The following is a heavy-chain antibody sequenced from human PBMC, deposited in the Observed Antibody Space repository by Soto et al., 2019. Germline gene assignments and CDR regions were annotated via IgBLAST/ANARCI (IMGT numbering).Heavy chain of an antibody. J-gene: IGHJ4*02. V-gene: IGHV3-23*01. CDR3: AKLTGY. CDR1: GFTFSSHS. Sequence: GGSLRLSCVASGFTFSSHSMSWVRQAPGKGLEWVSTVSGSGDTTYYADSVKGRFSNSRDNSTDTLYLKMNSLRVEDTAVYYCAKLTGYWGQGTLVTVSS. CDR2: VSGSGDTT.